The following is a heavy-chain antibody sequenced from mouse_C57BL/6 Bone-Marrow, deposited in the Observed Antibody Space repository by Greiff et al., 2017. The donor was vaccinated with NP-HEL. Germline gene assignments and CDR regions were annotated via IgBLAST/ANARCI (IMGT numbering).Heavy chain of an antibody. Sequence: QVQLKESGPGLVAPSQSLSITCTVSGFSLTSYGVHWVRQPPGKGLEWLVVIWSDGSTTYNSALKSRLSISKDNSKSQVFLKMNSLQTDDTSMYYCARHPYYYGSSPYYAMDYWGQGTSVTVSS. CDR2: IWSDGST. D-gene: IGHD1-1*01. CDR3: ARHPYYYGSSPYYAMDY. CDR1: GFSLTSYG. V-gene: IGHV2-6-1*01. J-gene: IGHJ4*01.